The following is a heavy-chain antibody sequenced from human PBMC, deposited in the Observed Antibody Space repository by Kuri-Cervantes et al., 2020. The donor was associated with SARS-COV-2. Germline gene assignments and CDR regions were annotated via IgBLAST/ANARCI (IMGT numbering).Heavy chain of an antibody. D-gene: IGHD6-19*01. V-gene: IGHV1-2*02. J-gene: IGHJ4*02. CDR1: GYTFTGYY. Sequence: ASVKVSCKASGYTFTGYYMHWVRQAPGQGLEWMGWINPNSGGTNYAQKLQGRVTMTTDTSTSTAYMELRSLRSDDTAVYYCARATLAVAGDNFDYWGQGTLVTVSS. CDR3: ARATLAVAGDNFDY. CDR2: INPNSGGT.